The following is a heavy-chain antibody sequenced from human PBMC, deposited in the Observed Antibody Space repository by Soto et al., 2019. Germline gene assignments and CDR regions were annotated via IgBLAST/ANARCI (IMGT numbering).Heavy chain of an antibody. CDR2: IYSGGST. J-gene: IGHJ5*02. CDR1: GFTVSSNY. D-gene: IGHD3-3*01. V-gene: IGHV3-66*01. CDR3: ASVSYDCCSGYPNWYAP. Sequence: PGGSLRLSCAASGFTVSSNYMSWVRQAPGKGLEWVSVIYSGGSTYYADSVKGRFTISRDNSKNTLYLQMNSLRAEDTAVYYCASVSYDCCSGYPNWYAPWGQGTLVTVSS.